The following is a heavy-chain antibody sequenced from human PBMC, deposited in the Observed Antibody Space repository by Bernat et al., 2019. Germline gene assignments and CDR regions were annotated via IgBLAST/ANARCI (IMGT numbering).Heavy chain of an antibody. J-gene: IGHJ4*02. CDR2: INPSVTSST. V-gene: IGHV1-46*03. Sequence: QVQLVQSGAEVKKPGASVKVSCKASGYTFTSYYMHWVRQAPGQGLEWMGIINPSVTSSTSYARKFQGRVTMTRDTSTSTVYMELSSLRSEDTAVYYCARSITMVRGPPDYGGQGTLVTVSS. CDR1: GYTFTSYY. CDR3: ARSITMVRGPPDY. D-gene: IGHD3-10*01.